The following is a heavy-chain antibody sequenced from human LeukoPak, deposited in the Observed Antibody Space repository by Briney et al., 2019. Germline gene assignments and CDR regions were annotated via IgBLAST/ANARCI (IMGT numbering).Heavy chain of an antibody. CDR1: GFTFSSYG. CDR3: AKDRGYSYGGDFDY. CDR2: ISYDGSNK. Sequence: GGSLRLSCAASGFTFSSYGMHWVRQAPGKGREWVAVISYDGSNKYYADSVKGRFTISRDNSKNTLYLQMNSLRAEDTAVYYCAKDRGYSYGGDFDYWGQGTLVTVSS. V-gene: IGHV3-30*18. D-gene: IGHD5-18*01. J-gene: IGHJ4*02.